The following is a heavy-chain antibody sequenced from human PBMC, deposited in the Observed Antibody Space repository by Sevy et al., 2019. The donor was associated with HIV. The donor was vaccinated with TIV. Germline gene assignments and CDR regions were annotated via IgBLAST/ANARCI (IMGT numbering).Heavy chain of an antibody. Sequence: SETLSLTCTVAGGSISSYYWSWIRQLPGKGLEWIGYIYSRGSTNYNPSLKSRVAISVDTAKIQFSRKRSAVTAADTAVCYWARRMAVAGKGWWFDPWGQGTLVTVSS. CDR1: GGSISSYY. V-gene: IGHV4-59*01. D-gene: IGHD6-19*01. J-gene: IGHJ5*02. CDR3: ARRMAVAGKGWWFDP. CDR2: IYSRGST.